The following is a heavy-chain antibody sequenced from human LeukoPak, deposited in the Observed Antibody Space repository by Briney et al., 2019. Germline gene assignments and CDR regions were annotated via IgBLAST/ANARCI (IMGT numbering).Heavy chain of an antibody. J-gene: IGHJ6*02. CDR3: ARESGMDV. V-gene: IGHV3-66*01. Sequence: GGSLRLSCAASGXTVSNYYMTWVRQAPGKGLEWVSVMYSGGSTYYADSVKGRVAISRDNSQNTVFLQMNSVRVEDTAVYYCARESGMDVWGQGTTVTVSS. CDR2: MYSGGST. CDR1: GXTVSNYY.